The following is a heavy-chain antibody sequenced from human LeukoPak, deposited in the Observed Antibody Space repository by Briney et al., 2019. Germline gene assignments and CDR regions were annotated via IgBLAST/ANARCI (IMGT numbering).Heavy chain of an antibody. J-gene: IGHJ4*02. CDR3: ARSGSQWLAYYFDY. CDR2: INPKSGGT. V-gene: IGHV1-2*02. CDR1: GCTFSGYY. D-gene: IGHD6-19*01. Sequence: GASVKVSCKASGCTFSGYYIHWVRQAPGQGLEWMGWINPKSGGTDFAQKFRGRVTMTKDTSISTAYMELYSLRSDDTAVYYCARSGSQWLAYYFDYWGQGTLVTVSS.